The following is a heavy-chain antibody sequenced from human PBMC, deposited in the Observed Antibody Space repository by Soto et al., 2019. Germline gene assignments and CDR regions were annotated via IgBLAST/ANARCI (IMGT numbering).Heavy chain of an antibody. CDR3: ARVKRERYHLTYYYYGRDV. CDR2: IYYSGSA. V-gene: IGHV4-59*01. D-gene: IGHD1-1*01. CDR1: GGSISSYY. Sequence: PSETLSLTCTVSGGSISSYYWSWIRQPPGKGLEWIGYIYYSGSANYNPSLKSRVTISVDTSKNQFSLKLSSVTAADTAVYYCARVKRERYHLTYYYYGRDVWGQGTRVTASS. J-gene: IGHJ6*02.